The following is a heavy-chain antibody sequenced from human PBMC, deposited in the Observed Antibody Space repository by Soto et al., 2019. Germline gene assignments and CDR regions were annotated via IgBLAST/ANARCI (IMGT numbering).Heavy chain of an antibody. CDR3: ARGRTGLFCSRNKCPGNWCDT. V-gene: IGHV4-30-2*01. CDR2: IYHGGST. Sequence: PSETLSLTCAVSGGSISSGDSSWSWIRQPPGGGLEWIGHIYHGGSTFYNPSLKSRVAISEDRSKNQFSLNLSSVTAADTAVYYCARGRTGLFCSRNKCPGNWCDTWGQGTLVTVS. D-gene: IGHD2-2*01. J-gene: IGHJ5*02. CDR1: GGSISSGDSS.